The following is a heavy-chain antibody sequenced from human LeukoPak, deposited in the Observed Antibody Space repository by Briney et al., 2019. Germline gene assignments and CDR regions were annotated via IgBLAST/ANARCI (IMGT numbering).Heavy chain of an antibody. CDR1: GGSFSSYY. J-gene: IGHJ4*02. CDR2: INHSGST. D-gene: IGHD2-2*01. CDR3: ARDCSSTSCYGEPRLTY. Sequence: SETLSLTCAVYGGSFSSYYWSWIRQSPGKGLEWIGKINHSGSTNYNPSLKSRVTISVDTSNNQFSLRLRSVTAADTAVYYCARDCSSTSCYGEPRLTYWGQGILVTVSS. V-gene: IGHV4-34*01.